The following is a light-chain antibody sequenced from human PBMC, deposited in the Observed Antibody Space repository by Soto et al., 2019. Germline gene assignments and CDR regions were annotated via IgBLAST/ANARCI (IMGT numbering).Light chain of an antibody. CDR2: GVT. V-gene: IGLV2-23*02. J-gene: IGLJ3*02. Sequence: QSALTQPASLSGSPGQSITISCTGTRSDIGSYNSIAWYQQHPGKAPRVVIFGVTKRPSGISDRFSGSKSGYTASLTISGLQAEDEADYFCFSYAGSSTWVFGGGNKLTVL. CDR1: RSDIGSYNS. CDR3: FSYAGSSTWV.